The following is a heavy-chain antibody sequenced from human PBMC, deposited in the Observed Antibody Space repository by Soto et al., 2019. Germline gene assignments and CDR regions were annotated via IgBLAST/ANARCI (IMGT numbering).Heavy chain of an antibody. Sequence: QVQLVQSGAEVKKPGSSVKVSYKASGGTFSSYTISWVRQAPGQGLEWMGRIIPILGIANYAQKFQGRVTITADKSTSTAYMELSSLRSEDTAVYYCARVSAAGRKYLDYWGQGTLVTVSS. D-gene: IGHD6-13*01. V-gene: IGHV1-69*02. CDR1: GGTFSSYT. CDR2: IIPILGIA. J-gene: IGHJ4*02. CDR3: ARVSAAGRKYLDY.